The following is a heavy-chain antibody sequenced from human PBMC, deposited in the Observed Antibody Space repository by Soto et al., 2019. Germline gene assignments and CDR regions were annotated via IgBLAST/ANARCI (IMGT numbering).Heavy chain of an antibody. J-gene: IGHJ6*03. CDR3: ARGIRYYDFWSGAPGYYYMDV. D-gene: IGHD3-3*01. CDR1: GYTFTSYD. Sequence: ASVKVSCKASGYTFTSYDLNWVRQATGQGLEWMGWMNPNSGNTGYAQKFQGRVTMTRNTSISTAYMELSSLRSEDTAVYYCARGIRYYDFWSGAPGYYYMDVWGKGTTVTVSS. CDR2: MNPNSGNT. V-gene: IGHV1-8*01.